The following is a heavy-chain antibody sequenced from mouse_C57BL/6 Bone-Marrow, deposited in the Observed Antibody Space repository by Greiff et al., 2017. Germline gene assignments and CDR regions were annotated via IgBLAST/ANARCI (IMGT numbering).Heavy chain of an antibody. CDR2: INPYNGGT. J-gene: IGHJ3*01. D-gene: IGHD2-1*01. V-gene: IGHV1-19*01. CDR3: ADYGNYGAWFAY. CDR1: GYTFTDYY. Sequence: EVQLQQSGPVLVKPGASVKMSCKASGYTFTDYYMNWVKQSHGKSLEWIGVINPYNGGTSYNQKFKGKATLTVDKSSSTAYMELSSLTSEDSAVYYCADYGNYGAWFAYWGQGTLVTVSA.